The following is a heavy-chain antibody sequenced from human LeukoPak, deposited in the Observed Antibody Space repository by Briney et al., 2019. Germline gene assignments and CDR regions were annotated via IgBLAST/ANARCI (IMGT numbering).Heavy chain of an antibody. CDR2: MNPNSGNT. Sequence: ASVKVSCKASGYTFTNYDINWVRQATGQGLEWMGWMNPNSGNTGYAQKFQGRVTMTRNTSISTAYMELSSLRSEDTAVYYCARGGYSSSSVDYWGQGTLVTVSS. V-gene: IGHV1-8*01. CDR1: GYTFTNYD. CDR3: ARGGYSSSSVDY. D-gene: IGHD6-6*01. J-gene: IGHJ4*02.